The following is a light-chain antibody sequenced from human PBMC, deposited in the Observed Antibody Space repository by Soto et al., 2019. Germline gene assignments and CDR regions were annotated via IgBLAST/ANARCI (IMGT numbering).Light chain of an antibody. J-gene: IGLJ2*01. CDR1: SSNIGSNF. CDR2: KDS. CDR3: AAWDDNLSGLV. Sequence: QAVVTQPPSASGTPGQRVTISCSGSSSNIGSNFVYWYRQFPGTTPTILIYKDSLRPSGLPDRFSGSKSGTSASLAIGGLRSDDEADYYCAAWDDNLSGLVFGGGTKVTVL. V-gene: IGLV1-47*01.